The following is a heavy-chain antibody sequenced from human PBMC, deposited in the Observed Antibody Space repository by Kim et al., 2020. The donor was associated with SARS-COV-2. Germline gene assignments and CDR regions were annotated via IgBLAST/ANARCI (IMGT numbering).Heavy chain of an antibody. D-gene: IGHD6-6*01. CDR2: T. CDR3: ARLRARSFDY. V-gene: IGHV5-51*01. Sequence: TSSSPAFQGQVTISADKSISTAYLQWSSLKASDTAMYYCARLRARSFDYWGQGTLVTVSS. J-gene: IGHJ4*02.